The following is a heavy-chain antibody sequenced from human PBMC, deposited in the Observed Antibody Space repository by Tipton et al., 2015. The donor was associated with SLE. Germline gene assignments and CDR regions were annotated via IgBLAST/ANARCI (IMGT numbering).Heavy chain of an antibody. CDR2: ISSNGGST. V-gene: IGHV3-64D*06. CDR3: ARGGGGGYFTDV. J-gene: IGHJ6*02. CDR1: GFTFSSYA. D-gene: IGHD3-16*01. Sequence: SLRLSCSASGFTFSSYAMHWVRQAPGKGLEYVSAISSNGGSTYYADSVKGRFTISRDNSKNTLYLQMSSLRAEDTAVYYCARGGGGGYFTDVWGQGTTVTVSS.